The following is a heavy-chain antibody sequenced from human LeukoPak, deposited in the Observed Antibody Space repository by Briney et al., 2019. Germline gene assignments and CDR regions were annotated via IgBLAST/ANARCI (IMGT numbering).Heavy chain of an antibody. CDR2: IYYSGSA. J-gene: IGHJ4*02. CDR1: GGSISSSSYY. V-gene: IGHV4-39*01. CDR3: ARLPIGDYYFDY. D-gene: IGHD4-17*01. Sequence: KPSETLSLTCTVSGGSISSSSYYWGWIRQPPGKGLEWIGRIYYSGSAYYNPSLKSRVTISVDTSKNQFSLKLSSVTAPDTAVYYCARLPIGDYYFDYWGQGTLVTVSS.